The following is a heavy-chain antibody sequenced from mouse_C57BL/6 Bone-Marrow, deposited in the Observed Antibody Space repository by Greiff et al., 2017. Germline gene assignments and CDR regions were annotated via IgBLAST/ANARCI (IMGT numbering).Heavy chain of an antibody. Sequence: QVQLQQPGAELVMPGASVKLSCKASGYTFTSYWMHWVKQRPGQGLEWIGEIDPSDSYTNYNQKFKGKSTLTVDKSSSTAYMQLSSLTSEGSAVYYCARSVYGPFAYWGQGTLVTVSA. V-gene: IGHV1-69*01. D-gene: IGHD1-1*02. CDR3: ARSVYGPFAY. CDR1: GYTFTSYW. CDR2: IDPSDSYT. J-gene: IGHJ3*01.